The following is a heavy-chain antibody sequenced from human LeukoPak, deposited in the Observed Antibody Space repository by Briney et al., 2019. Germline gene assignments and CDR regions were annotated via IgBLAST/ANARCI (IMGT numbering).Heavy chain of an antibody. CDR1: GFTFSSYD. J-gene: IGHJ3*02. V-gene: IGHV3-13*05. D-gene: IGHD2-21*01. Sequence: GGSLRLSCAASGFTFSSYDMHWVRQATGKGLEWVSAIGTAGDPYYPGSVKGRFTISRENAKSSLYLQMNSLRAEDTAVYFCARERQDTILHSGAFDIWGQGTMVTVSS. CDR2: IGTAGDP. CDR3: ARERQDTILHSGAFDI.